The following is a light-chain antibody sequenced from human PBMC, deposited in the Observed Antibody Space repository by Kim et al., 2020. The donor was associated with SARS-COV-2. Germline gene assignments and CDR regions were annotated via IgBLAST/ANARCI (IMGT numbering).Light chain of an antibody. CDR3: QSYDSSNQGV. CDR1: SGSIASNY. J-gene: IGLJ3*02. Sequence: NFMLTQPHSVSESPGKTVTISCTRSSGSIASNYVQWYQQRPGSAPTTVIYEDNQRPSGVPDRFSGSTDRSSNSASLTISGLKTEDEADYYCQSYDSSNQGVFGGGTQLTVL. V-gene: IGLV6-57*03. CDR2: EDN.